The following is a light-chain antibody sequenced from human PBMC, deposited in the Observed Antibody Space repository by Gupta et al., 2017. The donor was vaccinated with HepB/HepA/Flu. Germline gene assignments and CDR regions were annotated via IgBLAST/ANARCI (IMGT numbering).Light chain of an antibody. V-gene: IGKV1-5*03. Sequence: DIQMTQSPSTLSASVGDRVTITCRASQSISSWLAWYQQKPGKAPKLLIYKASSLESGVPSRFSGGESGKEFTLTISSLQPDDFANYYCQQYNSYWTFGEGTKVEIK. CDR1: QSISSW. J-gene: IGKJ1*01. CDR3: QQYNSYWT. CDR2: KAS.